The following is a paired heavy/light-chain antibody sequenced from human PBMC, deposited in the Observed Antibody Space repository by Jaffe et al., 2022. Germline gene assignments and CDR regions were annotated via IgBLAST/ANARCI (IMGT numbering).Heavy chain of an antibody. Sequence: EVQLVESGGGLVQPGRSLRLSCTVSGFTFGHYAMSWVRQAPGKGLEWVGFIRSKAYGGATKYAASVKGRFSISRDDSESIAFLQMNSLKTEDTAVYYCTRVHYGSGSYYYYYYYMVVWGKGTTVTVSS. J-gene: IGHJ6*03. D-gene: IGHD3-10*01. CDR3: TRVHYGSGSYYYYYYYMVV. V-gene: IGHV3-49*04. CDR1: GFTFGHYA. CDR2: IRSKAYGGAT.
Light chain of an antibody. CDR1: SSNIGNNY. CDR2: ENN. Sequence: QSVLTQPPSVSAAPGQKVTISCSGSSSNIGNNYVSWYQQLPGTAPKLLIYENNKRPSGIPDRFSGSRSGTSATLGITGLQTGDEADYYCGTWDTGLSAGVFGGGTKLTVL. V-gene: IGLV1-51*02. CDR3: GTWDTGLSAGV. J-gene: IGLJ2*01.